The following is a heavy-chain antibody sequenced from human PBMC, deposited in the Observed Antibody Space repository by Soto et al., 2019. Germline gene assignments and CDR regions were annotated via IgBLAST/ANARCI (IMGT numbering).Heavy chain of an antibody. CDR3: ARFPSGIVATTHYYYYYYGMDV. V-gene: IGHV4-34*01. J-gene: IGHJ6*02. Sequence: QVQLQQWGAGLLKPSETLSLTCAVYGGSFSGYYWSWIRQPPGKGLEWIGEINHSGSTNYNPSLKRRVTISVDTSKHQFSLKLSSVTAADTAVYYCARFPSGIVATTHYYYYYYGMDVWGQGTTVTVSS. CDR2: INHSGST. CDR1: GGSFSGYY. D-gene: IGHD5-12*01.